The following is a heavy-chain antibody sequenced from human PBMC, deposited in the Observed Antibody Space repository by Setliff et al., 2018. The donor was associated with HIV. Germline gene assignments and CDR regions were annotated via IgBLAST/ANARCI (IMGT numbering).Heavy chain of an antibody. J-gene: IGHJ3*02. V-gene: IGHV3-30*04. Sequence: GGSLRLSCVASGFTYSSYAMHWVRQAPGKGLEWVAVTSFDEGIKFYADSVKGRFTISRDNSKNTLYLQMNSLRPEDTAIYYCARGGFDHAFDIWGQGTVVTVSS. CDR2: TSFDEGIK. CDR3: ARGGFDHAFDI. CDR1: GFTYSSYA.